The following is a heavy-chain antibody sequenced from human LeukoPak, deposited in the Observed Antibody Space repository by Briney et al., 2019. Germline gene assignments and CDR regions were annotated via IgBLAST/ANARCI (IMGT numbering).Heavy chain of an antibody. CDR2: IDPSDSYP. Sequence: GYSLKISCMGSGYIFTIYWSSWVRQMPGKGLEWIGRIDPSDSYPNYGPSFQGHVTVSADQSISTAYLQWSRLKASDTAMYYCANSADTYDNSGYYRLTWGQGTLVTVSS. J-gene: IGHJ5*02. CDR3: ANSADTYDNSGYYRLT. V-gene: IGHV5-10-1*01. CDR1: GYIFTIYW. D-gene: IGHD3-22*01.